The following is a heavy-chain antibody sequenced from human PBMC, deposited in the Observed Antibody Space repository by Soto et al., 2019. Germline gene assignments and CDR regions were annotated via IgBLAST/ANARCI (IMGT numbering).Heavy chain of an antibody. J-gene: IGHJ4*02. CDR1: GFTVSSNY. Sequence: EVQLVESGGGLIQPGGSLRLSCAASGFTVSSNYMSWVRQAPGKGLEWVSVIYSGGSTYYADSVKGRFTISRDNSENTLYLQMNSLRAEDTAVYYCARVRRSSSGWYDYWGQGTLVTVSS. D-gene: IGHD6-19*01. CDR3: ARVRRSSSGWYDY. CDR2: IYSGGST. V-gene: IGHV3-53*01.